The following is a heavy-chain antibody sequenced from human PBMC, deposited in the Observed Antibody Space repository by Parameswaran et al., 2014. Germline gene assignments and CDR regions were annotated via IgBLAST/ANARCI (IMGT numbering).Heavy chain of an antibody. D-gene: IGHD4-17*01. Sequence: VRQAPGKGLEWIGYIYYSGSTNYNPSLKSRVTISVDTSKNQFSLKLSSVTAADTAVYYCARGDYGVTGYWGQGTLVTVSS. J-gene: IGHJ4*02. V-gene: IGHV4-59*01. CDR2: IYYSGST. CDR3: ARGDYGVTGY.